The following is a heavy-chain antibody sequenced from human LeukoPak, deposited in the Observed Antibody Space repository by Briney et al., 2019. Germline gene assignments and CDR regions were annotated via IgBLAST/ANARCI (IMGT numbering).Heavy chain of an antibody. CDR2: INHSGST. CDR3: ARGRYYCSSTSCPNLFDP. Sequence: SETLPLTCAVYGGSFSGYYWSWIRQPPGKGLEWIGEINHSGSTNYNPSLKSRVTISVDTCKNQFSLKLSSVTAADTAVYYCARGRYYCSSTSCPNLFDPWGQGTLVTVSS. J-gene: IGHJ5*02. V-gene: IGHV4-34*01. CDR1: GGSFSGYY. D-gene: IGHD2-2*01.